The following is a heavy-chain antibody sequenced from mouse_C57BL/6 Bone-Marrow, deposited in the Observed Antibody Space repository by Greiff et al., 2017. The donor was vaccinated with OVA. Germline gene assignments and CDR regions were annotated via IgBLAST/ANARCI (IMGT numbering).Heavy chain of an antibody. Sequence: VQLQQPGAELVKPGASVKLSCKASGYTFTSYWMQWVKQRPGQGLVWIGVIDPSDSYTNYNQKFKGKATLTVDTSTSTAYMQLSSLTSEDSAVYYSARAVFAYWGQGTLVTVSA. CDR1: GYTFTSYW. CDR2: IDPSDSYT. J-gene: IGHJ3*01. V-gene: IGHV1-50*01. CDR3: ARAVFAY.